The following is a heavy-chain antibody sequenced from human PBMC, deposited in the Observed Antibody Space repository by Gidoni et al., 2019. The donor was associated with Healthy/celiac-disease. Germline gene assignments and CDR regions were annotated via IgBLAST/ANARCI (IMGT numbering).Heavy chain of an antibody. J-gene: IGHJ5*02. CDR3: ARHAAMVQGVGWFDP. CDR2: IYYSGST. Sequence: QLQLQESGPGLVKPSATLSLTCTVSGGSISSSSYYWGWIRQPPGKGLEWIGSIYYSGSTYYNPSLKSRVTISVDTSKNQFSLKLSSVTAADTAVYYCARHAAMVQGVGWFDPWGQGTLVTVSS. V-gene: IGHV4-39*01. D-gene: IGHD3-10*01. CDR1: GGSISSSSYY.